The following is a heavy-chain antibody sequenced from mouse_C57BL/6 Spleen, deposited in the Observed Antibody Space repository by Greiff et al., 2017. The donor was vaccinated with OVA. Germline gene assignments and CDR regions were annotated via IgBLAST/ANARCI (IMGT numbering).Heavy chain of an antibody. V-gene: IGHV1-26*01. CDR2: INPNNGGT. D-gene: IGHD2-1*01. CDR3: AGGNYEGAMDY. CDR1: GYTFTDYY. Sequence: VHLQQSGPELVKPGASVKISCKASGYTFTDYYMNWVKQSHGKSLEWIGDINPNNGGTSYNQKFKGKATLTVDKSSSTAYMELRSLTSEDSAVYYCAGGNYEGAMDYWGQGTSVTVSS. J-gene: IGHJ4*01.